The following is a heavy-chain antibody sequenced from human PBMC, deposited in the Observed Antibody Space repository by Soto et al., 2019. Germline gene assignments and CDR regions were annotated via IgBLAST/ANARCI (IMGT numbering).Heavy chain of an antibody. CDR3: ARFRPKIVVVPAKRNWFDP. J-gene: IGHJ5*02. D-gene: IGHD2-2*01. V-gene: IGHV4-34*01. CDR2: INHSGST. Sequence: SETLSLTCAVYGGSFSGYYWSWIRQPSGKGLEWIGEINHSGSTNYNPSLKSRVTISVDTSKNQFSLKLSSVTAADTAVYYCARFRPKIVVVPAKRNWFDPWGQGTLVTVSS. CDR1: GGSFSGYY.